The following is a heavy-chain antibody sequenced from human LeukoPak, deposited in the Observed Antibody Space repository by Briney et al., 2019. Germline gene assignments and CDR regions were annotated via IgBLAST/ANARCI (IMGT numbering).Heavy chain of an antibody. Sequence: GGSLRLSCAASGFTFSRHWMTWVRQAPGKGLEWVANIKHDGSEKNYVDSVKGRFTISRDNAKNSLYLQMNSLRAEDTAVYYCAKVDDFWSGYKAGMDVWGQGTTVTVSS. CDR3: AKVDDFWSGYKAGMDV. D-gene: IGHD3-3*01. CDR2: IKHDGSEK. CDR1: GFTFSRHW. J-gene: IGHJ6*02. V-gene: IGHV3-7*03.